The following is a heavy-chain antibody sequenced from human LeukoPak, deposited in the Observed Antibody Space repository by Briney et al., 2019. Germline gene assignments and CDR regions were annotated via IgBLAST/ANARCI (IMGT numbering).Heavy chain of an antibody. Sequence: GASVKVSCKASGYTFTSYYMHWVRQAPGQGLEWMGIINPSGGSTSYAQKFQGRVTMTRDTSTSTVYMELSSLRSEDTAVYYCARDALGVAGTDYYYYMDVWGKGTTVTISS. CDR2: INPSGGST. D-gene: IGHD6-19*01. CDR1: GYTFTSYY. CDR3: ARDALGVAGTDYYYYMDV. V-gene: IGHV1-46*01. J-gene: IGHJ6*03.